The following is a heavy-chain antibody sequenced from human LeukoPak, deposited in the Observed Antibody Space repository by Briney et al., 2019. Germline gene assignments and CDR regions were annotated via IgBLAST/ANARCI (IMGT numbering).Heavy chain of an antibody. CDR1: GASITSYY. D-gene: IGHD4-23*01. CDR2: TSFSGST. J-gene: IGHJ4*02. Sequence: SETLSLTCTVSGASITSYYWTWIRQPPGKGLEWIGFTSFSGSTNYNPSLRSRVTISLDTSTNQFSLTLNAMTAADTAVYYCARENDYGGSDFDYWGQGTLVTVSS. CDR3: ARENDYGGSDFDY. V-gene: IGHV4-4*08.